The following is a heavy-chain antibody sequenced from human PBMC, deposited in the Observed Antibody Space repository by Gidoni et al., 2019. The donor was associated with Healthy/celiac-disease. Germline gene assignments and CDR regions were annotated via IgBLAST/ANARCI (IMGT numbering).Heavy chain of an antibody. Sequence: QVQLQESGPGLVKPSGTLSLTCAVSGGSISSSNWWSWVRQPPGKGLEWIGEIYHSGSTNYNPSLKSRVTISVDKSKNQFSLKLSSVTAADTAVYYCARDVGGRYWYSSSSEYFQHWGQGTLVTVSS. CDR2: IYHSGST. J-gene: IGHJ1*01. CDR3: ARDVGGRYWYSSSSEYFQH. D-gene: IGHD6-6*01. CDR1: GGSISSSNW. V-gene: IGHV4-4*02.